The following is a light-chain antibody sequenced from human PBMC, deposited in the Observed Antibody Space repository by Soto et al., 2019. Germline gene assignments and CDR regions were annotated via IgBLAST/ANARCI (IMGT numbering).Light chain of an antibody. J-gene: IGKJ2*01. CDR1: QSLLHSNGYNY. Sequence: DIVMTQSPLSLPVTPGGPASISCRSSQSLLHSNGYNYLDWYLQKPGQSPQLLIYLGSNRASGVPDRFSGSGSGTDFTLKISRVEAEDVGVYYCMQALQTPRTLGQGTKLEIK. CDR2: LGS. CDR3: MQALQTPRT. V-gene: IGKV2-28*01.